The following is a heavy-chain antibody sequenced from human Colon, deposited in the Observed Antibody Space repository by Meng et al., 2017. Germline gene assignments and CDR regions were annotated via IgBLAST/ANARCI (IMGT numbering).Heavy chain of an antibody. Sequence: GESLKISCAASGFTFSNSYMSWVRQAPGKGLEWVSYITKSGSAMYYADSVKGRFTISRDNAKNSLYLEMNSLRAEDTAVYYCARGHTWLQWGQGSLVTGAS. CDR3: ARGHTWLQ. V-gene: IGHV3-11*01. CDR2: ITKSGSAM. D-gene: IGHD5-12*01. CDR1: GFTFSNSY. J-gene: IGHJ4*02.